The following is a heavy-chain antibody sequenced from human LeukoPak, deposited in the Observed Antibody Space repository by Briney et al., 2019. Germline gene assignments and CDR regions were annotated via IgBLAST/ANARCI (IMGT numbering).Heavy chain of an antibody. CDR3: TTDALSGYYDTSGYPGWFDP. V-gene: IGHV3-15*01. CDR2: IKSKADGGTT. CDR1: GFTFSNAW. D-gene: IGHD3-22*01. Sequence: GGSLRLSCAASGFTFSNAWMSWFRQAPGKGLEWVGRIKSKADGGTTDYAAPVKGRFTISRDDSTNTLYLQMNSLKTEDTAVYFCTTDALSGYYDTSGYPGWFDPWGQGTLVTVSS. J-gene: IGHJ5*02.